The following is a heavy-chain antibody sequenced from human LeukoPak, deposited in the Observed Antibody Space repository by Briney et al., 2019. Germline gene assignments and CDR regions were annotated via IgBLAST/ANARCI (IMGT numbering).Heavy chain of an antibody. V-gene: IGHV1-69*05. J-gene: IGHJ4*02. CDR2: IIPIFDSA. D-gene: IGHD3-22*01. CDR1: GGTFTNYA. Sequence: ASVKVSCKASGGTFTNYAFNWVRQAPGQGPEWMGRIIPIFDSAHYAQRFQGRITITTDESSTTAYMTLSSLTSDDTAVYYCASQDASIYSESSTSPTYSDWGQGTLVTVSS. CDR3: ASQDASIYSESSTSPTYSD.